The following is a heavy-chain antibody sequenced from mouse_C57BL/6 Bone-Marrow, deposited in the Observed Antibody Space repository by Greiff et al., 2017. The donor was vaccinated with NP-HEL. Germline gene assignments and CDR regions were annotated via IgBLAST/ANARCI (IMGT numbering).Heavy chain of an antibody. Sequence: EVQLQQSGPGLVKPSQSLSLTCSVTGYSITSGYYWNWIRQFPGNKLEWMGYISYDGSNNYNPSLKNRISITRDTSKNQFFLKLNSVTTEDTATYYCARDGHYYGSSYWYFDVWGTGTTVTVSS. CDR3: ARDGHYYGSSYWYFDV. V-gene: IGHV3-6*01. CDR1: GYSITSGYY. J-gene: IGHJ1*03. D-gene: IGHD1-1*01. CDR2: ISYDGSN.